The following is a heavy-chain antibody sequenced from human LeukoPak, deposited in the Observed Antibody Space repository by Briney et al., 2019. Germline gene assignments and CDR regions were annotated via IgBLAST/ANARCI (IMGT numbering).Heavy chain of an antibody. V-gene: IGHV3-23*01. Sequence: GGSLRLSCAASGFTFSIYAMSWVRQAPGKGLQWVSSITSRGESTWYADSVKGRFTITRDNSENTLYLQMHSLRDEDTAVYYCARDRPNYYGSDGHYYRRDGDYWGRGTLVSVSS. CDR1: GFTFSIYA. CDR2: ITSRGEST. J-gene: IGHJ4*02. CDR3: ARDRPNYYGSDGHYYRRDGDY. D-gene: IGHD3-22*01.